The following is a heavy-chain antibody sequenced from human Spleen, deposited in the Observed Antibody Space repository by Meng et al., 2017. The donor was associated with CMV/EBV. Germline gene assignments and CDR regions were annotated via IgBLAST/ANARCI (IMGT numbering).Heavy chain of an antibody. CDR2: IYTSGST. J-gene: IGHJ4*02. Sequence: QVPLQEAGQRLVKSSETLSRPGTGYGGSICSYYWSWLRQHAGKGLEWIGRIYTSGSTYYHPSLKSRVTMSVDTSKNQFPLKLSSVTAADTAVYYCAGGPLFHDYWGQGALVTVSS. D-gene: IGHD2-21*01. CDR1: GGSICSYY. CDR3: AGGPLFHDY. V-gene: IGHV4-4*07.